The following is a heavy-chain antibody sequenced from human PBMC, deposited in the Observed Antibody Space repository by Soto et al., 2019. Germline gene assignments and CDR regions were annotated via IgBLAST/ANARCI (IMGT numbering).Heavy chain of an antibody. CDR1: GYTFSSYG. Sequence: HVQLVQSGAEVKKPGASVKVSCKASGYTFSSYGIHWVRQAPGHGLEWMGWISTYNANTQHAQKVQGRVTMTTDTSTSTAYMELRSLTSDDTAVYYCAREREDISWSSAEYLQHWGQGTLVTVSS. V-gene: IGHV1-18*01. D-gene: IGHD6-13*01. J-gene: IGHJ1*01. CDR2: ISTYNANT. CDR3: AREREDISWSSAEYLQH.